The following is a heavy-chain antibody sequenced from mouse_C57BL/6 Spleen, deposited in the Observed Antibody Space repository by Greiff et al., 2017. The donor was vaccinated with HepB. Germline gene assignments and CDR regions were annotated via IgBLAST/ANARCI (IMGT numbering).Heavy chain of an antibody. CDR3: ARRRNWYYFDY. Sequence: QVQLQQPGAELVRPGSSVKLSCKASGYTFTSYWMHWVKQRPIQGLEWIGNIDPSDSETHYNQKFKDKATLTVDKSSGTAYMQLSSLTSEDSAVYYCARRRNWYYFDYWGQGTTLTVSS. CDR2: IDPSDSET. V-gene: IGHV1-52*01. D-gene: IGHD4-1*01. CDR1: GYTFTSYW. J-gene: IGHJ2*01.